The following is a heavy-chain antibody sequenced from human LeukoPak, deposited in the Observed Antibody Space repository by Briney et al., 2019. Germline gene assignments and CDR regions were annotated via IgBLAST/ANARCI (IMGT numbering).Heavy chain of an antibody. V-gene: IGHV3-11*04. CDR1: GFTFSDYY. CDR3: ARGDLDLATAHYYGMDV. D-gene: IGHD6-13*01. J-gene: IGHJ6*02. Sequence: GGSLRLSCAASGFTFSDYYMSWIRQAPGKGLEWVSYISSSGSTIYYADSVKGRFTISRDNAKNSLYLQMNSLRAGATAVYYCARGDLDLATAHYYGMDVWGQGTTVTVSS. CDR2: ISSSGSTI.